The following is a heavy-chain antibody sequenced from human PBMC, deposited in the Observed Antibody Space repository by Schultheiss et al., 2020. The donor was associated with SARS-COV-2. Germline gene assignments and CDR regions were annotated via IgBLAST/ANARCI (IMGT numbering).Heavy chain of an antibody. Sequence: SQTLSLTCAVYGGSFSGYYWSWIRQPPGKGLEWIGEINHSGSTNYNPSLKSRVTISVDTSKNQFSLKLSSVTAADTAVYYCASSRAAPTRVVVPAAMRRSGNIDYWGQGTLVTVSS. D-gene: IGHD2-2*01. CDR3: ASSRAAPTRVVVPAAMRRSGNIDY. CDR2: INHSGST. CDR1: GGSFSGYY. J-gene: IGHJ4*02. V-gene: IGHV4-34*01.